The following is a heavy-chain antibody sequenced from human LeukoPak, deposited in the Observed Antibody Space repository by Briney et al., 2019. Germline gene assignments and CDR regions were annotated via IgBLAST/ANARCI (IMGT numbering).Heavy chain of an antibody. J-gene: IGHJ4*02. CDR3: ARLRDCRGGSGYYYFDY. Sequence: SETLSLTCTVSGGSISSSSYYWGWIRRPPGKGLEWIGSIYYSGSTYYNPSLKSRVTISVDTSKNQFSLKLSSVTAADTAVYYCARLRDCRGGSGYYYFDYWGQGTLVTVSS. V-gene: IGHV4-39*01. D-gene: IGHD2-15*01. CDR2: IYYSGST. CDR1: GGSISSSSYY.